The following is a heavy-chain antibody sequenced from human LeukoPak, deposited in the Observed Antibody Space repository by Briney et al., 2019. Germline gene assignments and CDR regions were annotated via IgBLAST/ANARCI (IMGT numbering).Heavy chain of an antibody. V-gene: IGHV3-53*01. CDR1: GFTVSSIY. D-gene: IGHD4-17*01. CDR2: IYSGGSA. J-gene: IGHJ4*02. CDR3: ARDHTIPRDYVSFDY. Sequence: PGGSLRLSCAASGFTVSSIYMSWVRQAPGKGLEWVSLIYSGGSAYYADSVKGRFTISRDNAKNSLYLQMNSLRAEDTAVYYCARDHTIPRDYVSFDYWGQGTLVTVSS.